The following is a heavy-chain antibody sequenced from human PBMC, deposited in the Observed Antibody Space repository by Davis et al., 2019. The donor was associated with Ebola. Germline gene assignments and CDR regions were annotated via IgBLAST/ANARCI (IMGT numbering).Heavy chain of an antibody. CDR1: GFTFSSYA. CDR2: ISGSGGST. J-gene: IGHJ6*03. CDR3: ARDGLVVVVAATLGYYYYMDV. Sequence: GESLKISCAASGFTFSSYAMSWVRQAPGKGLEWVSAISGSGGSTYYADSVKGRFTISRDNSKNTLYLQMNSLRAEDTAVYYCARDGLVVVVAATLGYYYYMDVWGKGTTVTVSS. V-gene: IGHV3-23*01. D-gene: IGHD2-15*01.